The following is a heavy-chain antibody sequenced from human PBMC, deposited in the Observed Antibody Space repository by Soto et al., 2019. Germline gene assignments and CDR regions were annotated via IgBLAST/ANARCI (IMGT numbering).Heavy chain of an antibody. CDR1: AGYISGSYYY. J-gene: IGHJ1*01. CDR2: IYHTGET. D-gene: IGHD2-8*01. V-gene: IGHV4-39*01. Sequence: SETLSLTSSVSAGYISGSYYYWGWIRQPPGKGLEWIGSIYHTGETYYKSSLKSRISISVDTSKNQFYLQLRSLTAADTAVYYWTSNGDRIWGQGTQIT. CDR3: TSNGDRI.